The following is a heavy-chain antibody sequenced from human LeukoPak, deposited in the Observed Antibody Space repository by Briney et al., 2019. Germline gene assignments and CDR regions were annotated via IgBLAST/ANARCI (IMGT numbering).Heavy chain of an antibody. Sequence: TLSLTCSLSAVSISDGRYYCTWLRQRPGKGLDWIAYKYYSGSVQYNPCVKSRLTISLATPKTQFSMELSPVTSPAPAIYFCVTPYCSSLSCLDVFKIWGEGEMVTASS. D-gene: IGHD2-2*01. CDR1: AVSISDGRYY. V-gene: IGHV4-31*03. J-gene: IGHJ3*02. CDR2: KYYSGSV. CDR3: VTPYCSSLSCLDVFKI.